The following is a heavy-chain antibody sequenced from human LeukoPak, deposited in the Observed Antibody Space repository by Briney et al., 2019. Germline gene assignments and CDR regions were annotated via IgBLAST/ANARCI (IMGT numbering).Heavy chain of an antibody. D-gene: IGHD3-10*01. CDR3: ARAGFGMAPLRGTPFDY. V-gene: IGHV4-34*01. CDR2: INHSGSA. CDR1: DGSFSGYY. J-gene: IGHJ4*02. Sequence: SETLSLTCAVYDGSFSGYYCSWIRQPPGKGLEWIGEINHSGSANYNPSLKSRVTISVDTSKNQFSLKLSSVTAADTAVYYCARAGFGMAPLRGTPFDYWGQGTLVTVSS.